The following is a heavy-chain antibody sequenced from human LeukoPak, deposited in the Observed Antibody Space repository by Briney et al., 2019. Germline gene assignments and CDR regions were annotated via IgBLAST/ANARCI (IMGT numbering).Heavy chain of an antibody. Sequence: SETLSLTCAVYGGSFSGYYWSWIRQPPGKGLEWIGEINHSGSTNYNPSLKSRVTISVDTSKNQFSLKLSSVTAAGTAVYYCARGPYYYGSGSYSGRFGYWGQGTLVTVSS. CDR1: GGSFSGYY. J-gene: IGHJ4*02. D-gene: IGHD3-10*01. V-gene: IGHV4-34*01. CDR3: ARGPYYYGSGSYSGRFGY. CDR2: INHSGST.